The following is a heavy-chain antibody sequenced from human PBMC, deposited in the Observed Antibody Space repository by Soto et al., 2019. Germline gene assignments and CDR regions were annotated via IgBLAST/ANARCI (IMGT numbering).Heavy chain of an antibody. V-gene: IGHV2-5*01. J-gene: IGHJ4*02. CDR3: AHRPSGWYLFDY. D-gene: IGHD6-19*01. CDR2: IYWNDDK. CDR1: GFSLSTSGLG. Sequence: QITLKESGPTLVRTTQTLTLTCTFSGFSLSTSGLGVGWIRQPPGKALEWLALIYWNDDKRYSPSLKARLTINKDTPKNQVALTMTNMDPVDTATYYCAHRPSGWYLFDYWGQGTLVTVSS.